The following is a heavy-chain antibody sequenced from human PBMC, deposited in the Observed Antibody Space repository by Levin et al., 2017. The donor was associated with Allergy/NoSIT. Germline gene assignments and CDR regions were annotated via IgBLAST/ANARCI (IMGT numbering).Heavy chain of an antibody. D-gene: IGHD2-21*01. CDR2: ISNDGSTH. CDR1: GFTFSYYG. J-gene: IGHJ4*02. V-gene: IGHV3-30*18. CDR3: ANDIRAWRPDSLDS. Sequence: PGGSLRLSCAASGFTFSYYGIHWVRQAPGKGLEWVAAISNDGSTHYYADSVKGRFTISRDNSKNTLYLQMHSLSAEDTAMYYCANDIRAWRPDSLDSWGQGTLVTVSS.